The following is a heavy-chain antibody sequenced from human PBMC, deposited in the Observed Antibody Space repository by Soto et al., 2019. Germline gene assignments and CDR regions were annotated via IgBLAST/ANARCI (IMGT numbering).Heavy chain of an antibody. V-gene: IGHV3-30*18. J-gene: IGHJ4*02. CDR1: GFTFSSYG. Sequence: QAQLVESGGGVVQPGRSLRLSCAASGFTFSSYGMHWVRQAPGKGLDWVAAISYDGTNQYYADSVKGRFTISRDDSKNPLYLQVNSLRPEDTAVYYCAKLMNSFDRSGFSIDYWGQGTLVTVSS. CDR2: ISYDGTNQ. D-gene: IGHD3-22*01. CDR3: AKLMNSFDRSGFSIDY.